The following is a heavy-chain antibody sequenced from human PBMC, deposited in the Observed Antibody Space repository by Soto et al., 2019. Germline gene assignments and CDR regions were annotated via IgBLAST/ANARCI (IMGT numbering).Heavy chain of an antibody. CDR2: ISANNGDT. CDR1: GYTFTSYG. D-gene: IGHD2-15*01. V-gene: IGHV1-18*01. J-gene: IGHJ4*02. CDR3: AKGEGFLDY. Sequence: QVQLVQSGAEVKRPGASVKVSCKASGYTFTSYGINWVRQAPGQGLEWVGWISANNGDTNYAQDFQGRVTMTTDTPTTTAYMDLRSLMSDDTAVYYCAKGEGFLDYWGQGTLVTVSS.